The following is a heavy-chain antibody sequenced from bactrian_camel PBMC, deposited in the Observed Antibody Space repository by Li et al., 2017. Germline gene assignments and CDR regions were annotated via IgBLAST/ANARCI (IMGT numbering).Heavy chain of an antibody. CDR2: LHSDGKT. D-gene: IGHD5*01. Sequence: HVQLVESGGGLVQPGGSLKLSCVIDGYSRSRYCLGWFRQAPGKAREGVATLHSDGKTNYADAVKGRFTISQDNAKRTVFLQMNTLKPEDTAMYYCAAVAQVRGPRTGCPSKGEYNYWSQGTQVTVS. J-gene: IGHJ4*01. CDR1: GYSRSRYC. CDR3: AAVAQVRGPRTGCPSKGEYNY. V-gene: IGHV3S9*01.